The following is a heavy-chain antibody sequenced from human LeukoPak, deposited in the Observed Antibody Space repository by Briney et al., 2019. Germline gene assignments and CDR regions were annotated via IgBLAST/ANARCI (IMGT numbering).Heavy chain of an antibody. CDR1: GFTSTSYW. Sequence: GGSLRLSCAASGFTSTSYWMSWMRQAPGKGLQWVANIKHDGSEQYYVDSVKGRFTISRDNAKNSLYLQMNSLGVEDTAVYYCKSGGAAPGNFDYWGQGALVTVSS. CDR2: IKHDGSEQ. CDR3: KSGGAAPGNFDY. D-gene: IGHD6-13*01. V-gene: IGHV3-7*01. J-gene: IGHJ4*02.